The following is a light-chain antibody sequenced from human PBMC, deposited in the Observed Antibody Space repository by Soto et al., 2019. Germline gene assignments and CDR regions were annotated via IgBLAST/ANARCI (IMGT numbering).Light chain of an antibody. CDR1: QNINIW. Sequence: DLQMTQSPSTLSASVGDRVTITCRASQNINIWLAWYQQKPGTAPKLLIYKASTLERGVPSRFSGNGSGTDFTLSISSLQPDDSTTYFCQQYNGLPTWTFGQGTKME. CDR3: QQYNGLPTWT. J-gene: IGKJ1*01. V-gene: IGKV1-5*03. CDR2: KAS.